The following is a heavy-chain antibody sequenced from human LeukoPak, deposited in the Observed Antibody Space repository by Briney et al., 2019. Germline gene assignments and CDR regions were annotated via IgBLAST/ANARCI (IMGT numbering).Heavy chain of an antibody. V-gene: IGHV1-8*01. CDR2: MNPNSGDT. Sequence: ASVEVSCKASGYTFTSYDICWVRQATGQGLEWMGWMNPNSGDTGYAQNFQGRVTMTRDTSISTAYMELSSLRSDDTAVYYCARGPAGDYWGQGTLVTVSS. CDR1: GYTFTSYD. CDR3: ARGPAGDY. J-gene: IGHJ4*02.